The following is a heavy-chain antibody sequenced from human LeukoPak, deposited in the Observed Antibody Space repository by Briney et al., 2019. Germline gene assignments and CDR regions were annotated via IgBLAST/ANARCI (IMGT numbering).Heavy chain of an antibody. CDR1: GFTFGSYG. V-gene: IGHV3-23*01. J-gene: IGHJ4*02. CDR2: LTTSGGPS. CDR3: AKNLRALTGNVLWVIDY. Sequence: GYLRLYCSTSGFTFGSYGMTRDRHAPGKELKWVSELTTSGGPSFYTDSVKGPFTISRYTSKASIYLQMDNLRVEDTAVYYCAKNLRALTGNVLWVIDYWGQGALVTVSS. D-gene: IGHD3-10*02.